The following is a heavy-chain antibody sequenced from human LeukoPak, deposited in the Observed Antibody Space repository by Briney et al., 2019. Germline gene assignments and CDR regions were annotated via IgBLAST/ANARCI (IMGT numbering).Heavy chain of an antibody. CDR2: ITHSGST. J-gene: IGHJ4*02. V-gene: IGHV4-34*01. CDR1: GGSLSSYY. Sequence: SETLSLTCAVYGGSLSSYYCSWIRQPPGKGLEWIGHITHSGSTNYNPSLKNRVTVSVDASKNQFSLKLSSVTAADTAVYYCARAVVGELFHVDYWGQGTLVTVSS. D-gene: IGHD3-10*01. CDR3: ARAVVGELFHVDY.